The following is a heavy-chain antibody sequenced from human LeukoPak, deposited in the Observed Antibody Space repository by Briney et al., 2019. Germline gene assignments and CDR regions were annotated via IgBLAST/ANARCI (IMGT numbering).Heavy chain of an antibody. Sequence: GGSLRLSCAASGFTFSSYSMNWVRQAPGKGLEWVSSISSSSSYIYYADSVKGRFTISRDNAKNSLYLQMNSLRAEDTAVYYCARDGAPIVLMVYDPDDAFDIWGQGTMVTVSS. CDR1: GFTFSSYS. V-gene: IGHV3-21*01. CDR2: ISSSSSYI. J-gene: IGHJ3*02. CDR3: ARDGAPIVLMVYDPDDAFDI. D-gene: IGHD2-8*01.